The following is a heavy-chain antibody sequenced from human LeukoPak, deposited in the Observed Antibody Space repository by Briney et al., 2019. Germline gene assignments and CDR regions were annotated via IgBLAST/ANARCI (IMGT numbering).Heavy chain of an antibody. Sequence: GGSLRLSCAASGFTFSSYAMHWVRQAPGKGLEWVAVISYDGSNKYYADSVKGRFTISRDNSKNTLYLQMNSLRAEDTAVYYCARDGPIVVVPAASRGYFDYWGQGTLVTVSS. D-gene: IGHD2-2*01. CDR2: ISYDGSNK. V-gene: IGHV3-30-3*01. CDR1: GFTFSSYA. CDR3: ARDGPIVVVPAASRGYFDY. J-gene: IGHJ4*02.